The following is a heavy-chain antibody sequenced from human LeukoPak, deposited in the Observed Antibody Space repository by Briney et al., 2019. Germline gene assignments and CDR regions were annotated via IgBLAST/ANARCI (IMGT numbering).Heavy chain of an antibody. CDR1: GFTFSSYA. Sequence: GSLRLSCAASGFTFSSYAMSWVRQAPGKGLEWVSAISGSDGSTYYADSVKGRFTISRDNSKNTLYLQMNSLRAEDTAVYYCAKNLVVYSNGWYRAFDIWGQGTMVTVSS. CDR3: AKNLVVYSNGWYRAFDI. V-gene: IGHV3-23*01. CDR2: ISGSDGST. D-gene: IGHD6-19*01. J-gene: IGHJ3*02.